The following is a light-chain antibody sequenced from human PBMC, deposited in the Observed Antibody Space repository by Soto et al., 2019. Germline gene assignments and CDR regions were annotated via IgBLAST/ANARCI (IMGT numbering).Light chain of an antibody. J-gene: IGKJ4*01. CDR3: QQYNNWPPLT. CDR2: GAS. Sequence: EIVMTQSPATLSVSPGERATLSCRASQSVSSNLAWYQQKPGQAPRLLIYGASTRATGIPARFSGSGSGTEFSLTISSLQSEDFVVYYCQQYNNWPPLTFGRGTKVEIK. CDR1: QSVSSN. V-gene: IGKV3-15*01.